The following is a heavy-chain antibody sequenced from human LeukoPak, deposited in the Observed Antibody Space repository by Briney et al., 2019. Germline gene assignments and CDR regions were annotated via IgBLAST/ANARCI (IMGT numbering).Heavy chain of an antibody. CDR1: GGSISSYY. D-gene: IGHD3-10*01. V-gene: IGHV4-59*08. J-gene: IGHJ4*02. CDR3: ASYDYGSGISANV. CDR2: IYYSGST. Sequence: SETLSLTCTVSGGSISSYYWSWIRQPPGKGLEWIGYIYYSGSTNYNPSLKSRVTISVDTSKNQFSLKLSSVTAADTAVYYCASYDYGSGISANVWGQGTLVTVSS.